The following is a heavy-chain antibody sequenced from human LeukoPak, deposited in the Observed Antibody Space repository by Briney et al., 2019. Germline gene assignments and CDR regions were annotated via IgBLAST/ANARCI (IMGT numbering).Heavy chain of an antibody. CDR3: ARDKEDPSKYFDY. Sequence: GRSLRLSCTASGFIFSSYGMHWVRQAPGKGLEWVAVIWYNGSIKYNADSVKGRFTISRDNSKNTLYLQMNSLRAEDTAVYYCARDKEDPSKYFDYWGQGTLVTVSS. CDR2: IWYNGSIK. CDR1: GFIFSSYG. V-gene: IGHV3-33*01. J-gene: IGHJ4*02. D-gene: IGHD2/OR15-2a*01.